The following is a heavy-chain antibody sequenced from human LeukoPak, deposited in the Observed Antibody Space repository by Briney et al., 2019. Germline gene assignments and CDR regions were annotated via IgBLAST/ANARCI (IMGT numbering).Heavy chain of an antibody. CDR3: ARTPYGSGSYYAFDI. Sequence: GGSLRLSCAASGFTFSSYAMHWVRQASGKGLEWVAVISYDGSNKYYADSVKGRFTISRDNSKNTLYLQMNSLRAEDTAVYYCARTPYGSGSYYAFDIWGQGTMVTVSS. D-gene: IGHD3-10*01. V-gene: IGHV3-30-3*01. J-gene: IGHJ3*02. CDR2: ISYDGSNK. CDR1: GFTFSSYA.